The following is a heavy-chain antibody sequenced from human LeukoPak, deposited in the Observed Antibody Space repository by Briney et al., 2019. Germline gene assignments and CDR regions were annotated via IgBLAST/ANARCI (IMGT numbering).Heavy chain of an antibody. CDR3: AKDLSRYYYYGMDV. J-gene: IGHJ6*02. V-gene: IGHV3-30*18. CDR2: ISNDGRNK. CDR1: GFTFSSYG. Sequence: GGSLRLSCAASGFTFSSYGMHWVRQAPGKGLEWVAVISNDGRNKYYADSVKGRFTISRDNSKNTLYLQMNSLRAEDTAVYYCAKDLSRYYYYGMDVWGQGTTVTVSS.